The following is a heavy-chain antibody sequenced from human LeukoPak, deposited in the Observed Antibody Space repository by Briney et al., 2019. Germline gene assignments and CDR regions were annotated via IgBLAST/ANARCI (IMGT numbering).Heavy chain of an antibody. CDR1: GFTFSGYT. J-gene: IGHJ3*02. CDR2: ISSSSDYI. V-gene: IGHV3-21*01. CDR3: AKVPDSSGYGGAFDI. Sequence: PGGSLRLSCAASGFTFSGYTMNWVRQTPGKGLEWVSSISSSSDYIYYADSVKGRFTISRDNSKDSLYLQMSSLRAEDTAVYYCAKVPDSSGYGGAFDIWGQGTMVTVSS. D-gene: IGHD3-22*01.